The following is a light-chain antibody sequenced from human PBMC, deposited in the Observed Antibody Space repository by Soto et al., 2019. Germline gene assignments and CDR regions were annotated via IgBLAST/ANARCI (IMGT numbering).Light chain of an antibody. CDR1: QTISNH. V-gene: IGKV3-11*01. Sequence: IVLTQSPATLSLSPGARSTLSCRASQTISNHLAWYQQKPGQAPRLLIYDASKRATGIPARFSGSGSGTDFTLTISSLEPEDFAVYYCQQRNSWPPLFTFGPGTKVDI. CDR3: QQRNSWPPLFT. CDR2: DAS. J-gene: IGKJ3*01.